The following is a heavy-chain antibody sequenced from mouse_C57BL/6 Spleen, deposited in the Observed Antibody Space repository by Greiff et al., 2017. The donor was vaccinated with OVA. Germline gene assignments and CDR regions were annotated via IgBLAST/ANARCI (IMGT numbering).Heavy chain of an antibody. Sequence: ESGPGLVKPSQSLSLTCSVTGYSITSGYYWNWIRQFPGNKLEWMGYISYDGSNNYNPSLKNRISITRDTSKNQFFLKLNSVTTEDTATYYCARGGGNYYGSSYEMDYWGQGTSVTVSS. CDR2: ISYDGSN. V-gene: IGHV3-6*01. D-gene: IGHD1-1*01. CDR1: GYSITSGYY. J-gene: IGHJ4*01. CDR3: ARGGGNYYGSSYEMDY.